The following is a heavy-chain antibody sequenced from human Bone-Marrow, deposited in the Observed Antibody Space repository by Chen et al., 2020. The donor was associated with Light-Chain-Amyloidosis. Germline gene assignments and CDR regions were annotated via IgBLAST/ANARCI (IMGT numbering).Heavy chain of an antibody. D-gene: IGHD3-10*01. J-gene: IGHJ4*02. V-gene: IGHV4-59*01. CDR1: SGSITNYY. Sequence: QVQLQESGPGLVRPSETLSLTCTVSSGSITNYYWTWIRQPPGKGLEWIGYIYFSGTTNYNPSLKSRVTISVDTSKSQFSLKLTSVTAADTAVYYCASSDYGSGSYYFDYWGQGSLVTVSS. CDR3: ASSDYGSGSYYFDY. CDR2: IYFSGTT.